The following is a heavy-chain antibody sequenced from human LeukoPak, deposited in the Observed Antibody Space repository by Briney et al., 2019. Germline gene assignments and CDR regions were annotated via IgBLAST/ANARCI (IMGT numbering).Heavy chain of an antibody. J-gene: IGHJ4*02. D-gene: IGHD2-15*01. V-gene: IGHV3-7*01. CDR3: ASPFLLTGY. CDR1: GFTFSSYA. CDR2: IKQDGSEK. Sequence: GGSLRLSCAASGFTFSSYAMHWVRQAPGKGLEWVANIKQDGSEKYYVDSVKGRFTISRDNAKNSLYLQMNSLRAEDTAVYYCASPFLLTGYWGQGTLVTVSS.